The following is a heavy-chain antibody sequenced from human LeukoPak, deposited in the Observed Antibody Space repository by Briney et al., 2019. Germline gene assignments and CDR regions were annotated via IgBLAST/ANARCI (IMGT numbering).Heavy chain of an antibody. CDR1: GYSISSGYY. CDR3: ARHGALYDILTGYYSSRDYYYYYMDV. CDR2: IYHSGST. V-gene: IGHV4-38-2*02. J-gene: IGHJ6*03. Sequence: SETLSLTCTVSGYSISSGYYWGWIRQPPGKGLEWIGSIYHSGSTYYNPSLKSRVTISVDTSKNQFSLKLSSVTAADTAVYYCARHGALYDILTGYYSSRDYYYYYMDVWGKGTTVTISS. D-gene: IGHD3-9*01.